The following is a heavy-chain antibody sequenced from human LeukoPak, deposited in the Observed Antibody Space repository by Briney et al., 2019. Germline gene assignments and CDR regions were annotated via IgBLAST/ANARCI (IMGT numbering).Heavy chain of an antibody. J-gene: IGHJ4*02. CDR3: AKDPRTYYYGSGSHDY. CDR1: GFTFSSYS. CDR2: ISGSGGST. Sequence: GGSLRLSCAASGFTFSSYSMNWVRQAPGKGLEWVSAISGSGGSTYYADSVKGRFTISRDNSKNTLYLQMNSLRAEDTAVYYCAKDPRTYYYGSGSHDYWGQGTLVTVSS. V-gene: IGHV3-23*01. D-gene: IGHD3-10*01.